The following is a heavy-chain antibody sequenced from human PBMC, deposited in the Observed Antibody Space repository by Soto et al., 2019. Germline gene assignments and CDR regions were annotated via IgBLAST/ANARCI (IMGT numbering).Heavy chain of an antibody. J-gene: IGHJ6*02. CDR3: ARGGGSGSSFVGYYYYTLDV. CDR2: IWYDGSNK. D-gene: IGHD1-26*01. V-gene: IGHV3-33*01. Sequence: QVQLVESGGGVVQPGRSLRLSCTASGFTFSTYGMHWVRQAPGKGLEWVTVIWYDGSNKYYADSVKGRFTISRDNSKNTLYLQMNSLRADDTGVYYCARGGGSGSSFVGYYYYTLDVWGQGTTVTVSS. CDR1: GFTFSTYG.